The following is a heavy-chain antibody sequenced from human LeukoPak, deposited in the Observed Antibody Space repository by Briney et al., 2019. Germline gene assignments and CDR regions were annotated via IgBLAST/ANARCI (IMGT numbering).Heavy chain of an antibody. CDR2: INRDGSST. J-gene: IGHJ3*02. D-gene: IGHD3-22*01. Sequence: SGGSLRLSCAASGFTFSTHWMHWVRQAPGKGLVWVSRINRDGSSTVYADSLKGRFTISRDNAKNTLYLQMNSLRAEDTAVYDCARDDYDSSYGAFDIWGQGTMVTVSS. CDR1: GFTFSTHW. V-gene: IGHV3-74*01. CDR3: ARDDYDSSYGAFDI.